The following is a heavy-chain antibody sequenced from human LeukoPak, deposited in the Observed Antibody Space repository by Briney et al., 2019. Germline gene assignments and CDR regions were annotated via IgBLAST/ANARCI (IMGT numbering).Heavy chain of an antibody. CDR3: TTDLGTYYHGSRRLIPIDY. J-gene: IGHJ4*02. D-gene: IGHD3-10*01. V-gene: IGHV3-15*01. CDR2: IKSKTDGETT. CDR1: GFTFTNAW. Sequence: GGSLRLSCVDSGFTFTNAWMSWVRQAPGKGLEWIGRIKSKTDGETTNYAEPVRGRFTISRDDSKSAVYLQMNSLKIEDTAVYYCTTDLGTYYHGSRRLIPIDYWGQGTLVTVSS.